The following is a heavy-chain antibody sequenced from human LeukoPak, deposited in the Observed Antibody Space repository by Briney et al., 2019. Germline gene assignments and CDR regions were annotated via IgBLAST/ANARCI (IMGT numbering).Heavy chain of an antibody. J-gene: IGHJ3*02. CDR1: GGSISGYY. Sequence: SETLSLTCAVYGGSISGYYWSWIRQPPGKGLEWIGEINHSGSTNYNPSLKSRVTISVDTSKNQFSLKLSSVTAADTAVYYCARGADIAVLVATSDAFDIWGQGTMVTVSS. D-gene: IGHD6-19*01. CDR3: ARGADIAVLVATSDAFDI. V-gene: IGHV4-34*01. CDR2: INHSGST.